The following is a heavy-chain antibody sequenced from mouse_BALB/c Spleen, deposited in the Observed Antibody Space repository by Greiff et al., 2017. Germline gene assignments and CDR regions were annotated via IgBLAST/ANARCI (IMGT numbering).Heavy chain of an antibody. Sequence: EVKVEESGGGLVQPGGSMKLSCVASGFTFSSYWMSWVRQSPEKGLEWVAEIRLKSDNYATHYAESVKGKFTISRDDSKSRLYLQMNSLRAEDTGIYYCTDQDYYGSFAYWGQGTLVTVSA. CDR1: GFTFSSYW. CDR3: TDQDYYGSFAY. D-gene: IGHD1-2*01. CDR2: IRLKSDNYAT. J-gene: IGHJ3*01. V-gene: IGHV6-3*01.